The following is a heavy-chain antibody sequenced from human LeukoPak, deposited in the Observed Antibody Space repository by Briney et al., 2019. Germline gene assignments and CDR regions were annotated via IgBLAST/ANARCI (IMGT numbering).Heavy chain of an antibody. Sequence: SETLSLTCIVSVGSLSSYYWSWIRQPPGKGLEWIGYIYYSGSTNYNPSLKSRVTISVDTSKNQFSLKLSSVAAADTAVYYCARGAKLGGYYYGMDVWGKGTTVTVSS. CDR2: IYYSGST. CDR3: ARGAKLGGYYYGMDV. CDR1: VGSLSSYY. J-gene: IGHJ6*04. D-gene: IGHD2-15*01. V-gene: IGHV4-59*01.